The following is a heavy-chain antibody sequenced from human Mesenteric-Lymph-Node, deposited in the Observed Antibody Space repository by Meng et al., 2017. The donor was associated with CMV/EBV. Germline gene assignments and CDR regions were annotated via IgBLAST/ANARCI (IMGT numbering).Heavy chain of an antibody. CDR3: ASLWDFWSGYY. CDR1: GFNSSRYG. Sequence: SWAAWGFNSSRYGLDWVRQTRGKGQVWISRINSDGSSTSYADYVKSRLTISRDNAKNTLYLQMNSLRDEDTAVYYCASLWDFWSGYYWGQGTLVTVSS. D-gene: IGHD3-3*01. V-gene: IGHV3-74*01. CDR2: INSDGSST. J-gene: IGHJ4*02.